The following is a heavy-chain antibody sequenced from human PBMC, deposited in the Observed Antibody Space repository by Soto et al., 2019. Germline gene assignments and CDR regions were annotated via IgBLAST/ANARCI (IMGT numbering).Heavy chain of an antibody. CDR1: GDSVTSGGYY. CDR2: IYHSGST. V-gene: IGHV4-31*03. Sequence: QVQLQESGPGLVKPSQTLSLTCTASGDSVTSGGYYWTWIRQHPGKGLEWIGYIYHSGSTYYNPSLKSRVNISVDTSKNQFSLRLTSVTAADTAVYYCARESISASGRFDYWGQGTLATVSS. CDR3: ARESISASGRFDY. D-gene: IGHD6-13*01. J-gene: IGHJ4*02.